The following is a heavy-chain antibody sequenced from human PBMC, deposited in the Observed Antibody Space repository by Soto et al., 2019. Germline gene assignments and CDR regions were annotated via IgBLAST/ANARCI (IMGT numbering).Heavy chain of an antibody. CDR1: GFSVSPHY. J-gene: IGHJ4*02. CDR2: IYSGTTT. D-gene: IGHD6-19*01. CDR3: ASISGWNRFDY. Sequence: EVRLVESGGGLVQPGGSRRLSCAFSGFSVSPHYMNWVRQAPGKGLEWVSGIYSGTTTNYGDSVKGRFTISRDNSKNTLYMQLDSLRTEDTAVYYCASISGWNRFDYWGQGTLVTVSS. V-gene: IGHV3-66*01.